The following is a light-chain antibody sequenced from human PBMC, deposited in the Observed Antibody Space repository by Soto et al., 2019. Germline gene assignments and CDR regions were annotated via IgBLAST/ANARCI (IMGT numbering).Light chain of an antibody. Sequence: DTPMTQSPLSISASIGDNITMTCRPSRSIRVNLNWYQQKPGKAPRLLVYQTSILQDGVSTRFRGSGSETDFKLTIYSLQPEDFATYYCQQSYGPPYTFGPGTKV. CDR3: QQSYGPPYT. CDR1: RSIRVN. J-gene: IGKJ3*01. CDR2: QTS. V-gene: IGKV1-39*01.